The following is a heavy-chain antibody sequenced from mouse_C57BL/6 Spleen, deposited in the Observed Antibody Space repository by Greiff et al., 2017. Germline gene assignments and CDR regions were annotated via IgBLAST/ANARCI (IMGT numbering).Heavy chain of an antibody. V-gene: IGHV1-69*01. CDR3: ATMVTTRGDYYAMDY. CDR1: GYTFTSYW. J-gene: IGHJ4*01. D-gene: IGHD2-2*01. Sequence: QVQLKQPGAELVMPGASVKLSCKASGYTFTSYWMHWVKQRPGQGLEWIGEIDPSDSYTNYNQKFKGKSTLTVDKSSSTAYMQLSSLTSEDSAVYYCATMVTTRGDYYAMDYWGQGTSVTVSS. CDR2: IDPSDSYT.